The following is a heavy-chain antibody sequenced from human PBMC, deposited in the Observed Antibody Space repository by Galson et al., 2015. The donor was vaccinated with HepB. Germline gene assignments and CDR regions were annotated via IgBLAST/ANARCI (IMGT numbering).Heavy chain of an antibody. Sequence: SVKVSCKASGYTFTGYYMHWVRQAPGQGLEWMGRINPNSGGTNYAQKFQGRVTMTRDTSISTAYVELSRLRSDDTAVYYCAREGYCSSTSCFDYWGQGTLVTVSS. CDR1: GYTFTGYY. V-gene: IGHV1-2*06. D-gene: IGHD2-2*01. J-gene: IGHJ4*02. CDR3: AREGYCSSTSCFDY. CDR2: INPNSGGT.